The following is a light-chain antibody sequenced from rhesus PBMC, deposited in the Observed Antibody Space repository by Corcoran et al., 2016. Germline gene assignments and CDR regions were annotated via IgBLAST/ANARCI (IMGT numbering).Light chain of an antibody. CDR2: KAS. Sequence: DIQMTQSPSSLSASVGDTVTITCRASQGISSWLAWYQQKPGKAPKLLIYKASRLQSGVPSRFSGSGSGTDFTLTISSLQSEDFATYYVQQDSSRPLTFGGGTKVELK. J-gene: IGKJ4*01. CDR1: QGISSW. V-gene: IGKV1-22*01. CDR3: QQDSSRPLT.